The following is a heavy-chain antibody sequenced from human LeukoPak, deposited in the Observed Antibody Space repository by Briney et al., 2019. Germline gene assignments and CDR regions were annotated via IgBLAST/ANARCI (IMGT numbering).Heavy chain of an antibody. Sequence: PGGSLRLSCAASGFTFSSYAMPWVRQAPGKGLEYVSAISSNGGSTYYANSVKGRFTISRDNSKNTLYLQMGSLRAEDMAVYYCARVGSSGWSSLDYWGQGTLVTVSS. J-gene: IGHJ4*02. V-gene: IGHV3-64*01. CDR2: ISSNGGST. D-gene: IGHD6-19*01. CDR3: ARVGSSGWSSLDY. CDR1: GFTFSSYA.